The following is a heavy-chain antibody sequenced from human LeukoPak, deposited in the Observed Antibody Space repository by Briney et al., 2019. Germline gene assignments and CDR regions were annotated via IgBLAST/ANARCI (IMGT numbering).Heavy chain of an antibody. CDR3: TRGVRYFDL. V-gene: IGHV6-1*01. CDR2: TYYRSKWYN. J-gene: IGHJ2*01. Sequence: SQTLSLTCAISGDSVSSNSAGWNWIRQSPSRGLEWLGRTYYRSKWYNDYAVSVKSRITIIPDTSKNQFSLQLNSVTPEDTAVYYCTRGVRYFDLWGRGTLVTVSS. CDR1: GDSVSSNSAG.